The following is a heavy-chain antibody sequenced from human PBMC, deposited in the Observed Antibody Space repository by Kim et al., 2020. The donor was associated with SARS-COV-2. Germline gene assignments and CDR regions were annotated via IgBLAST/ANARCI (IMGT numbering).Heavy chain of an antibody. D-gene: IGHD6-19*01. Sequence: AQKIQGRFTITADESTTTAYMELSSLRSDDTAVYYCAREFLDEDSSGWYRYWGQGTLVTVSS. V-gene: IGHV1-69*01. J-gene: IGHJ4*02. CDR3: AREFLDEDSSGWYRY.